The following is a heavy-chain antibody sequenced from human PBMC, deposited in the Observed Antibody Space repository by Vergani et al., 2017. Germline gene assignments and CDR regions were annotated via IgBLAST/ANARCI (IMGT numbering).Heavy chain of an antibody. CDR2: FDPNGGGT. J-gene: IGHJ4*02. CDR3: VRSNYGYDF. D-gene: IGHD3-16*01. Sequence: QVHLVQSAAEVKKPGASVRVSCKASGYTFTNYFLHWVRQAPGQGLEWMAIFDPNGGGTNYAPKFKGRLTLTRDTSTTTVYMSLRSLTSEDTALYYCVRSNYGYDFWGQGTLVTVSS. V-gene: IGHV1-46*01. CDR1: GYTFTNYF.